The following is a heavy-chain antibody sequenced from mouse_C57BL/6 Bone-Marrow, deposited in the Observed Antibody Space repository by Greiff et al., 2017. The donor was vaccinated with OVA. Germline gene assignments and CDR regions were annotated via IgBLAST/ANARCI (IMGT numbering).Heavy chain of an antibody. D-gene: IGHD2-4*01. Sequence: QVQLQQPGAELVKPGASVKLSCKASGYTFTSYWMHWVKQRPGQGLEWIGMIHPNSGSTNYNEKFKSKATLTVDKSSSTAYMQLSSLTSEDSAVYYCTTENDYHYYAMDYWGQGTSVTVSS. CDR1: GYTFTSYW. CDR3: TTENDYHYYAMDY. J-gene: IGHJ4*01. V-gene: IGHV1-64*01. CDR2: IHPNSGST.